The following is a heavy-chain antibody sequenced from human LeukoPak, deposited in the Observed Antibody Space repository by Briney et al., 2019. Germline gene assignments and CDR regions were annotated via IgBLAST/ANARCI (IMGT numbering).Heavy chain of an antibody. CDR3: ARVNGDPPEAFDI. D-gene: IGHD4-17*01. V-gene: IGHV4-59*01. J-gene: IGHJ3*02. CDR2: IYYSGST. Sequence: SETLSLTCTVSGGSISSYYWSWIRQPPGKGLEWIGYIYYSGSTNYNPSLKSRVTISVDTSKNQFSLKLSSVTAADTAVYYCARVNGDPPEAFDIWGQGTMVTVSS. CDR1: GGSISSYY.